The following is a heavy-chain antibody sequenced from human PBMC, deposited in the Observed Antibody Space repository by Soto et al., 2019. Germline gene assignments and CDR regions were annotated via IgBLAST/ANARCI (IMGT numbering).Heavy chain of an antibody. CDR1: GFTFSSYA. J-gene: IGHJ4*02. CDR3: ASDYDYVWGSQKRGFDY. V-gene: IGHV3-30-3*01. CDR2: ISYDGSNK. Sequence: QVQLVESGGGVVQPGRSLRLSCAASGFTFSSYAMHWVRQAPGKGLEWVAVISYDGSNKYYADSVKGRFTISRDNSKNTLYLQMNSLRAEDTAVYYCASDYDYVWGSQKRGFDYWGQGTLVTVSS. D-gene: IGHD3-16*01.